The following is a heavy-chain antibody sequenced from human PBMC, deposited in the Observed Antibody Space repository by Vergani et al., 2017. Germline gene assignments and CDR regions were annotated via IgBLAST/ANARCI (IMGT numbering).Heavy chain of an antibody. V-gene: IGHV3-33*01. D-gene: IGHD7-27*01. CDR3: ARGLPRYWGLGYYYMDV. CDR1: GYTFNQYV. Sequence: QVQLVESGGGVVKPGRSLRFSCAASGYTFNQYVMHWVRQAPGKGLEWVAVTWYDGNNKQYADSVKGRFTISRDNSKSTMYLQMNSLRDEDTGVYYCARGLPRYWGLGYYYMDVWGKGTTVTVSS. J-gene: IGHJ6*03. CDR2: TWYDGNNK.